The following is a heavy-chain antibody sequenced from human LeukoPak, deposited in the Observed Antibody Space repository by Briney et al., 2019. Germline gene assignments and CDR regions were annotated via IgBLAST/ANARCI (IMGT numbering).Heavy chain of an antibody. CDR1: GGTFSSYA. D-gene: IGHD6-19*01. CDR2: IIPIFGTA. V-gene: IGHV1-69*05. CDR3: AAVVIALAGYYDQ. Sequence: SVKVSCKASGGTFSSYAISLVREAPGQGLEWMGRIIPIFGTASYAQKFQGRVTITTDESTSTAYMELSSLRSVDTGVYYCAAVVIALAGYYDQGGQEPLVTVSS. J-gene: IGHJ4*02.